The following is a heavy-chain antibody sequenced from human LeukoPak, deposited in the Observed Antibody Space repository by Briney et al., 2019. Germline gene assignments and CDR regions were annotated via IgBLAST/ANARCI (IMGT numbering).Heavy chain of an antibody. J-gene: IGHJ4*02. CDR3: AKGNYYDSSAPFDY. D-gene: IGHD3-22*01. CDR2: ISGSGGSA. V-gene: IGHV3-23*01. Sequence: GRSLRLSCAASGFTFSSYAMSWVRQAPGKGLEWVSAISGSGGSAYYADSVKGRFTISRDNSKNTLYLQMNSLRAEDTAVYYCAKGNYYDSSAPFDYWGQGTLVTVSS. CDR1: GFTFSSYA.